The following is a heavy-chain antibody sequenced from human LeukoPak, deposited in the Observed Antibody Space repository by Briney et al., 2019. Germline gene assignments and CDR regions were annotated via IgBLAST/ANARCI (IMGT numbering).Heavy chain of an antibody. Sequence: ASVKVSCKAFGYTFTSYGISWVRQAPGQGLEWMGWISAYNGNTNYAQKLQGRVTMTTDTSTSTAYMELRSLRSDDTAVYYCARDSSGYYYDHFDYWGQGTLVTVSS. V-gene: IGHV1-18*01. J-gene: IGHJ4*02. CDR3: ARDSSGYYYDHFDY. D-gene: IGHD3-22*01. CDR1: GYTFTSYG. CDR2: ISAYNGNT.